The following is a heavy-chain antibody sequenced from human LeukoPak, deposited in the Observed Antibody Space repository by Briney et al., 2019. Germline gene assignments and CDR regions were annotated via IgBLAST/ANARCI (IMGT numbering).Heavy chain of an antibody. CDR3: VKDAGYCSGGSCWVT. CDR1: GFTFSSYA. Sequence: GGSLRLSCSASGFTFSSYAMHWVRQAPGKGLEYVSAISSNGGSTYYADSVKGRFTISRDNSENTLYLQMSSLRAEDTAVYYCVKDAGYCSGGSCWVTWGQGTLVTVSS. D-gene: IGHD2-15*01. CDR2: ISSNGGST. J-gene: IGHJ5*02. V-gene: IGHV3-64D*06.